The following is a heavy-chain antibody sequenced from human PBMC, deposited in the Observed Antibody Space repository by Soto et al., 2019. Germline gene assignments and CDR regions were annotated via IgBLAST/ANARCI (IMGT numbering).Heavy chain of an antibody. CDR2: INTDGSVA. CDR3: VRDMQLCGLYL. CDR1: GLTFRSYW. D-gene: IGHD2-2*01. V-gene: IGHV3-74*03. J-gene: IGHJ4*02. Sequence: EVQLVESGGGLVQPGASLRLSCADSGLTFRSYWMQWVRQAPGKGRVWVSRINTDGSVAMYVDYVKGIYTISRDNANNTLYLHANSLRAEDTVVYNYVRDMQLCGLYLWGLRPLVSISS.